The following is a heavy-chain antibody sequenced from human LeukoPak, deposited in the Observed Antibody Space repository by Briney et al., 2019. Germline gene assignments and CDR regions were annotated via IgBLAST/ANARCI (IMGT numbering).Heavy chain of an antibody. D-gene: IGHD4-11*01. V-gene: IGHV3-7*03. J-gene: IGHJ4*02. CDR2: IKQDGSEK. Sequence: GGSLRLSCAASGFTFSNFWMSWLRQASGKGLEWVASIKQDGSEKYYVDSVRGRFTISRDNTKNSLYLQMNSLRAEDTAVYYCARASSVTTDYFDYWGQGTLVTVSS. CDR3: ARASSVTTDYFDY. CDR1: GFTFSNFW.